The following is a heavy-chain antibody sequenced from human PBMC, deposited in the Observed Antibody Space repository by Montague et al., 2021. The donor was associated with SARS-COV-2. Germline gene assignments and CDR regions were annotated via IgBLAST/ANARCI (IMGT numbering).Heavy chain of an antibody. CDR1: GGATNRGDYY. CDR3: AREVVHVDVLTDIPKILHYGLDV. D-gene: IGHD2-21*02. Sequence: TLSLTCTVSGGATNRGDYYWTWIRQPPGKGLEWIGNIYSTGDTSYSPSLKGRVGISLDTSKNQVSLNLRSVAAADTAVYYCAREVVHVDVLTDIPKILHYGLDVWGQGTTVVVSS. J-gene: IGHJ6*02. CDR2: IYSTGDT. V-gene: IGHV4-30-4*08.